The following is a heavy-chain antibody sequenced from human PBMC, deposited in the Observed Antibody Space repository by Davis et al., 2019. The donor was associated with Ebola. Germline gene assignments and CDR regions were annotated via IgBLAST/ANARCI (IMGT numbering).Heavy chain of an antibody. V-gene: IGHV3-21*01. CDR3: ASLGPRDI. CDR1: GFTFSSYS. CDR2: ISSSSSYI. Sequence: GESLKISCAASGFTFSSYSMNWVRQAPGKGLEWVSSISSSSSYIYYADSVKGRFTITSENAKTSLYLQMNSLRAEDTAVYYCASLGPRDIWGKGTTVTASS. J-gene: IGHJ6*04.